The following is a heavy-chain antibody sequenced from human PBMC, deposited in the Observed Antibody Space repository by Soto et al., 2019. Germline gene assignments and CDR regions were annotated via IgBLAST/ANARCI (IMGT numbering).Heavy chain of an antibody. CDR3: ARTLRPYCSGGSCYYQFDP. Sequence: SETLSLTCAVYGGSFSGYYWSWIRQPPGKGLEWIGEINHSGSTNYNPSLKSRVTISVDTSKNQFSLKLSSVTAADTAVYYCARTLRPYCSGGSCYYQFDPWGQGTLVTSPQ. CDR1: GGSFSGYY. D-gene: IGHD2-15*01. J-gene: IGHJ5*02. CDR2: INHSGST. V-gene: IGHV4-34*01.